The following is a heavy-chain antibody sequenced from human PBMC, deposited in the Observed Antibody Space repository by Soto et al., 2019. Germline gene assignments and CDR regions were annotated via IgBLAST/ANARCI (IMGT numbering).Heavy chain of an antibody. J-gene: IGHJ4*02. CDR3: ARDPGYYDSNGYFDY. V-gene: IGHV3-11*01. Sequence: SCAASGFTFSDYYMSWIRQAPGKGLEWVSNVSSSGSITYYADSVQGRFTISRDNAKNSLDLQMTSLRAEDTAVYYCARDPGYYDSNGYFDYWGQGTLVTVSS. D-gene: IGHD3-22*01. CDR2: VSSSGSIT. CDR1: GFTFSDYY.